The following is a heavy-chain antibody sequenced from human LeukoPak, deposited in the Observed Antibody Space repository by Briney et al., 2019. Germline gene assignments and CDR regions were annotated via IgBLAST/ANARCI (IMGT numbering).Heavy chain of an antibody. D-gene: IGHD4-23*01. CDR2: IRSKANSYAT. CDR1: GFTFSGSA. CDR3: TSFPVVTPSY. V-gene: IGHV3-73*01. Sequence: PGGSLRLSCAASGFTFSGSAMHWVRQASGKGLEWVGRIRSKANSYATAYAASVKGRFTISRDDSKNTAYLQMNSLKTEDTAAYYCTSFPVVTPSYWGQGTLVTVSS. J-gene: IGHJ4*02.